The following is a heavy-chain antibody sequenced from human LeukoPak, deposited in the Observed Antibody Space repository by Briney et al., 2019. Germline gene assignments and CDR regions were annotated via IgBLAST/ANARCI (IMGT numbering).Heavy chain of an antibody. J-gene: IGHJ4*02. CDR2: VYHSGNT. D-gene: IGHD4-17*01. Sequence: SETLSLTCTLSGYSISSGYYWGWIRQPPGKGLVWIGSVYHSGNTYYNPSLKSRVTISVDTSKKQFSLKLSSVTAADTAVYYCARILPTNYGDYGFDYWGQGTLVTVSS. CDR3: ARILPTNYGDYGFDY. CDR1: GYSISSGYY. V-gene: IGHV4-38-2*02.